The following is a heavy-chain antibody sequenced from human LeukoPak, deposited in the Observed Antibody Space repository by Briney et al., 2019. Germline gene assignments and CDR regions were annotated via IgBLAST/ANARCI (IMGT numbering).Heavy chain of an antibody. D-gene: IGHD3-10*01. Sequence: GGSLRLSCAASGFTFSSYEMNWVRQAPGKGLEWVSYISSSGSTIYYADSVKGRFTISRDNAKNSLYLQMNSLRAEDTAVYYCARGDGSGGPPDVWGQGTTVTVSS. V-gene: IGHV3-48*03. CDR1: GFTFSSYE. CDR2: ISSSGSTI. CDR3: ARGDGSGGPPDV. J-gene: IGHJ6*02.